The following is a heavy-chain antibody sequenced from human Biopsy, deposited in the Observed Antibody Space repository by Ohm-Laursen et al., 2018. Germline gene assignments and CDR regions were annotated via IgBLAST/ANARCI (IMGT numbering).Heavy chain of an antibody. D-gene: IGHD3-3*01. J-gene: IGHJ3*01. V-gene: IGHV4-59*08. Sequence: TLSLTCTVSDDSIRKFYWTWIRQPPGQGLEWIGHASYSGYTNYNPSLKSRVTISVDTSKNHFSLILGSVTAADTAVYSCARLGNFWNAEDGLDLWGLGTMVTVSS. CDR3: ARLGNFWNAEDGLDL. CDR2: ASYSGYT. CDR1: DDSIRKFY.